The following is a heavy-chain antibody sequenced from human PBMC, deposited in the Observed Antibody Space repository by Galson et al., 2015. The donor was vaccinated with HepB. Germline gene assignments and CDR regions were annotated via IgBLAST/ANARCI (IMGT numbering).Heavy chain of an antibody. Sequence: SLRLSCAASGFSLSTHAMSWFRQAPGEGLDWVSTISRGGTNTYYPDSVKGRFTISTDISKNTLSLQMNSLRVDDTALYYCVKHTGGFCGTDDRWGHGTLVTVSS. CDR2: ISRGGTNT. CDR1: GFSLSTHA. CDR3: VKHTGGFCGTDDR. J-gene: IGHJ5*02. D-gene: IGHD1-1*01. V-gene: IGHV3-23*01.